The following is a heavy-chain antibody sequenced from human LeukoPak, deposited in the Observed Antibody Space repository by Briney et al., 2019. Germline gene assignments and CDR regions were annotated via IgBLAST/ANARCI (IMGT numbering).Heavy chain of an antibody. Sequence: PSETLSLTCTVSGGSISSYYWSWIRQPPGKGLVWIGYIYTSGSTNYNPSLKSRVTISVDTSKNQFSLKLSSVTAADTAVYYCARHPKRYNWNDHYYYYMDVWGKGTTVTVSS. CDR2: IYTSGST. CDR3: ARHPKRYNWNDHYYYYMDV. J-gene: IGHJ6*03. V-gene: IGHV4-4*09. D-gene: IGHD1-20*01. CDR1: GGSISSYY.